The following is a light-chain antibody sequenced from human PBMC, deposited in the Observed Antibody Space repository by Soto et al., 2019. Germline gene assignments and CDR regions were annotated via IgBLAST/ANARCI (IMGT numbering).Light chain of an antibody. J-gene: IGLJ3*02. CDR1: SSNIGSNT. V-gene: IGLV1-44*01. Sequence: QSVLTQPPSASGTPGQRVTISCSGSSSNIGSNTVNWYQQLPGTAPKHLIYGNDNRPSGVPDRFSGSKSGTSASLAITDLQAEDEADYYCQSYDSSLSGSWVFGGGTKVTVL. CDR3: QSYDSSLSGSWV. CDR2: GND.